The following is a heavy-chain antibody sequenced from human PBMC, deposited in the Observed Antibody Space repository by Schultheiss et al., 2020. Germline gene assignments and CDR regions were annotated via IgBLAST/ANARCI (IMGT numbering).Heavy chain of an antibody. CDR3: ARDRHGGGYYDY. CDR1: GGYISSYY. CDR2: INHSGST. V-gene: IGHV4-34*01. Sequence: SETLSLTCTVSGGYISSYYWNWIRQPPGKGLEWIGEINHSGSTNYNPSLKSGVTISVDTSKNQFSLKLSSVTAADTAMYYCARDRHGGGYYDYFSQGTLVTVSS. J-gene: IGHJ4*02. D-gene: IGHD3-16*01.